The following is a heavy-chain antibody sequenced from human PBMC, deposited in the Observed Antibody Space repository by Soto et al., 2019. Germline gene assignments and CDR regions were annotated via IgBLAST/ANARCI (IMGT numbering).Heavy chain of an antibody. CDR3: ARSPNHYYYHSSGYSGIDY. V-gene: IGHV3-23*01. CDR2: ISGGGETA. J-gene: IGHJ4*02. Sequence: GGSLRLSCAGSGFTFRSYAMNWVRQAPGKGLEWVSVISGGGETAFYANSVKGRSTISRDNSKNTLYLQLSSLSAEDTAVYYCARSPNHYYYHSSGYSGIDYCGQGPLVTVSS. D-gene: IGHD3-22*01. CDR1: GFTFRSYA.